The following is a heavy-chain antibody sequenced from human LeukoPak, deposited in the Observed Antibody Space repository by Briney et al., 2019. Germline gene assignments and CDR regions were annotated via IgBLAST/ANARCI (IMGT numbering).Heavy chain of an antibody. D-gene: IGHD3-10*01. CDR3: AKEFVAAGSGSPLDF. CDR1: GFTFSSYS. J-gene: IGHJ4*02. V-gene: IGHV3-21*04. Sequence: GGSLRLSCAASGFTFSSYSMNWVRQAPGKGLEWVSSISTSSSYIHYADSVKGRFTISRDNAKNSLHLQMNSLRAEDTALYYCAKEFVAAGSGSPLDFWGQGTLVTVSS. CDR2: ISTSSSYI.